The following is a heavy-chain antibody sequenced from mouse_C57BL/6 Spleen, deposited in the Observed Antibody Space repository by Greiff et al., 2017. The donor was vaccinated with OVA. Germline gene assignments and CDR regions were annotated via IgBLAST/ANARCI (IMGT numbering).Heavy chain of an antibody. CDR3: ARATGTWYFDY. J-gene: IGHJ2*01. CDR2: ISYSGST. D-gene: IGHD4-1*02. V-gene: IGHV3-1*01. Sequence: EVQLQESGPGMVKPSQSLSLTCTVTGYSITSGYDWHWIRHFPGNKLEWMGYISYSGSTNYNPSLKSRISITHDTSKNHFFLKLNSVTTEDTATDDCARATGTWYFDYWGQGTTLTVAS. CDR1: GYSITSGYD.